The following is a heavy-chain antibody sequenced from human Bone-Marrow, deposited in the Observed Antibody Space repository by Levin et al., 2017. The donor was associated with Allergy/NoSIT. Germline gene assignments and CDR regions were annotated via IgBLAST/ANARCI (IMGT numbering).Heavy chain of an antibody. CDR2: IFYTGTT. J-gene: IGHJ6*02. V-gene: IGHV4-39*06. CDR1: GGSVSDHNYY. Sequence: ESLKISCTVSGGSVSDHNYYWGWIRQPPGKGLEWIGIIFYTGTTYYDPSLESRVTISVDTSKNQFALRLSSVTAADTGVYFCARDASRGGLDVWGRGTTVTVSS. CDR3: ARDASRGGLDV.